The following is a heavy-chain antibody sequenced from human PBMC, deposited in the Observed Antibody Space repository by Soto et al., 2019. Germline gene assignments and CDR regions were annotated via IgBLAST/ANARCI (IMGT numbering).Heavy chain of an antibody. CDR1: GYTFTTYG. J-gene: IGHJ6*02. CDR3: ARDYSVYAGAPYYGMDV. CDR2: ISGSNGNT. D-gene: IGHD5-12*01. V-gene: IGHV1-18*01. Sequence: ASVKVSCKASGYTFTTYGIGWVRQAPGQGFEWMAWISGSNGNTKYAQKFQGRVTMTTDTSTTTAYLLLRSLTSDDTAVYYCARDYSVYAGAPYYGMDVWGQGTTVTVSS.